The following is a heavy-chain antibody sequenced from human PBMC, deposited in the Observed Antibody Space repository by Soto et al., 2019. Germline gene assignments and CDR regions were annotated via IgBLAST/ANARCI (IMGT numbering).Heavy chain of an antibody. CDR2: IIPIFGTA. CDR1: GGTFSSYA. D-gene: IGHD2-15*01. V-gene: IGHV1-69*01. J-gene: IGHJ6*02. Sequence: QVQLVQSGAEVKKPGSSVKVSCKASGGTFSSYAISWVRQAPGQGLEWMGGIIPIFGTANYAQKFQGRVTITADESTSTAYIELSSLRSEDTAVYYCARARDIVVVVAATPHYYYGMDVWGQGTTVTVSS. CDR3: ARARDIVVVVAATPHYYYGMDV.